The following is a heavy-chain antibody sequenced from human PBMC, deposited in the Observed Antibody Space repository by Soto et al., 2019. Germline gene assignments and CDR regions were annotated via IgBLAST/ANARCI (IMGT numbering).Heavy chain of an antibody. CDR2: IDYRGGT. D-gene: IGHD3-16*01. Sequence: QVQLQESGPGLVKPSETLSLTCTVSGGSVTSGTHYWSWIRQSPGKELEWIGFIDYRGGTNYNPSLKSRVTTSVDTSKNEFSLRLTSVPAADTAVYYCARGRGTYGRSDYWGQGTLFTVSS. J-gene: IGHJ4*02. V-gene: IGHV4-61*01. CDR3: ARGRGTYGRSDY. CDR1: GGSVTSGTHY.